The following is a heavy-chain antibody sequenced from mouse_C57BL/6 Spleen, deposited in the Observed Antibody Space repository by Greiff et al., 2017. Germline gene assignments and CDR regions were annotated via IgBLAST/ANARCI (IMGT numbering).Heavy chain of an antibody. V-gene: IGHV1-54*01. Sequence: VKLQQSGAELVRPGTSVKVSCKASGYAFTNYLIEWVKQRPGQGLEWIGVINPGSGGTNYNEKFKGKATLTADKSSSTAYMQLSSLTSEDSAVYFCARGDYDYDWFAYWGQGTLVTVSA. J-gene: IGHJ3*01. CDR1: GYAFTNYL. CDR2: INPGSGGT. CDR3: ARGDYDYDWFAY. D-gene: IGHD2-4*01.